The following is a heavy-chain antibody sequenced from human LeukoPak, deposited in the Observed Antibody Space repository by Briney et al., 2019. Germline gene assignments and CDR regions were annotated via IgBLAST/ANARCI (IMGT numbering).Heavy chain of an antibody. V-gene: IGHV4-59*01. J-gene: IGHJ3*02. CDR2: IYYSGST. D-gene: IGHD2-2*01. CDR1: GGSISSYY. Sequence: PSETLSLTCTVSGGSISSYYWSWIRQPPGKGLEWIGYIYYSGSTNYNPSLKSRVTISVDTSKNQFSLKLSSVTAADTAVYYCARGPNIVVVPAAKEGAFDIWGQGTMVTVSS. CDR3: ARGPNIVVVPAAKEGAFDI.